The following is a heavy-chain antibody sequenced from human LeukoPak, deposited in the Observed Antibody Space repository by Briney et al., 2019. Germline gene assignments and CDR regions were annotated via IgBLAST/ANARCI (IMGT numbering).Heavy chain of an antibody. CDR2: IYYSGST. J-gene: IGHJ4*02. Sequence: PSETLSLTCAVYGGSFSGYYWSWIRQHPGKGLEWIGYIYYSGSTYYNPSLKSRVTISVDTSKNQFSLKLSSVTAADTAVYYCAREVVVVVPAYFDYWGQGTLVTVSS. CDR1: GGSFSGYY. V-gene: IGHV4-31*11. CDR3: AREVVVVVPAYFDY. D-gene: IGHD2-2*01.